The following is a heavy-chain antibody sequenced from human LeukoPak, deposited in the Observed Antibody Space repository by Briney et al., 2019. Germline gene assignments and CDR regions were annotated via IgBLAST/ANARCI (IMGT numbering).Heavy chain of an antibody. Sequence: GAPVKVSCKASGYTFTGYYMHWVRQAPGQGLEWMGWINPNSGGTNYAQKFQGRVTMTRDTSISTAYMELSSLRSEDTAVYYCATDHWGILTGPPGAFDIWGQGTMVTVSS. CDR1: GYTFTGYY. CDR3: ATDHWGILTGPPGAFDI. V-gene: IGHV1-2*02. J-gene: IGHJ3*02. CDR2: INPNSGGT. D-gene: IGHD3-9*01.